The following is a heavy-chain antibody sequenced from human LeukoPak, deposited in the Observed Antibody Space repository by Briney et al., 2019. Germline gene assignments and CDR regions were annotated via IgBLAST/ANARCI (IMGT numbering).Heavy chain of an antibody. D-gene: IGHD6-19*01. Sequence: PSETLSLTCTVSGGSISSYYWSWIRQSPGKGLEWIGRIYTSGSTNYNPSLKSRVTISVDRSKNQFSLKLSSVTAADTAVYYCARSSSSGWGFRFDPWGQGTLVTVSS. J-gene: IGHJ5*02. V-gene: IGHV4-4*07. CDR1: GGSISSYY. CDR3: ARSSSSGWGFRFDP. CDR2: IYTSGST.